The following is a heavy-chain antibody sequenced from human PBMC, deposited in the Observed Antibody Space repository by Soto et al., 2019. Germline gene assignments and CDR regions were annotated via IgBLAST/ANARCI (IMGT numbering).Heavy chain of an antibody. CDR2: TYWVAEN. CDR1: GFSLSTSGVG. V-gene: IGHV2-5*02. D-gene: IGHD4-17*01. Sequence: ITLKKSGPTLVKPTQTLTLTCTFSGFSLSTSGVGVGWIRQPPGKALEWLALTYWVAENRYSPSLKSRLTVTNDTSKNKVDLTITNMDPVDTATYYCTHSQMTVYFDYWGQGTLVTASS. J-gene: IGHJ4*02. CDR3: THSQMTVYFDY.